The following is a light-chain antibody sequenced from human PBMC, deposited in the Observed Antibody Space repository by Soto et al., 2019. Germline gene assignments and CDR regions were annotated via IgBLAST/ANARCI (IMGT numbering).Light chain of an antibody. CDR1: NIGSKS. J-gene: IGLJ6*01. CDR3: QVWDSSSDHPRV. CDR2: YDS. V-gene: IGLV3-21*04. Sequence: SYELTQPPSVSVAPGKTARITCGGNNIGSKSVHWYQQKPGQAPVLVIYYDSDRPSGIPERFSGSNSGNTATLTISRVEAGDEDDYYCQVWDSSSDHPRVFGSGTQLTVL.